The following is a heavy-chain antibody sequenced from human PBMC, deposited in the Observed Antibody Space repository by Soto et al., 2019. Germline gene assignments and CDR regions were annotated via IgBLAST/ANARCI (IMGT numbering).Heavy chain of an antibody. V-gene: IGHV3-33*01. D-gene: IGHD6-6*01. J-gene: IGHJ5*02. CDR1: GFTFSSYG. CDR3: GRDGLDMSSSSPWFDT. Sequence: GGSLRLSCAASGFTFSSYGMHRVRQAPGKGLEWVAVIWYDGSNKYYADSVKGRFTIARDISKNTLYPKMNSLRAEDTAVYDCGRDGLDMSSSSPWFDTCGQGTLVTVSS. CDR2: IWYDGSNK.